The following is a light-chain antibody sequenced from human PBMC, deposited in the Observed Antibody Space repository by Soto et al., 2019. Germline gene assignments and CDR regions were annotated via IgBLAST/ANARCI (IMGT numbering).Light chain of an antibody. J-gene: IGKJ1*01. Sequence: IQMTQSPSTLSASVGDRVTITCRASQTISSSLAWYQQKPGKAPELLILAASTLRSGVPSRFSGSGSGTDFTLTVSSLQPEDFGTYYCQQLYNYPRTFGQGTKVDIK. CDR2: AAS. CDR3: QQLYNYPRT. V-gene: IGKV1-9*01. CDR1: QTISSS.